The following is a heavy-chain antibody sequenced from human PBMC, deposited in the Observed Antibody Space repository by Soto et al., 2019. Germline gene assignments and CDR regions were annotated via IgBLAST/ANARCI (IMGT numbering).Heavy chain of an antibody. CDR3: ARHVQTSTWSNFDL. V-gene: IGHV5-51*01. J-gene: IGHJ4*02. D-gene: IGHD6-13*01. CDR2: IYPIDSNT. CDR1: GYSFAIYW. Sequence: EVQLVQSGAEVKKPGESLKISCKGVGYSFAIYWVGWVRQMPGKGLEWMGIIYPIDSNTAYSPSFQGQVTISADKSINTAYLQWSSLKASDTAVYYCARHVQTSTWSNFDLWGQGTPVTVSS.